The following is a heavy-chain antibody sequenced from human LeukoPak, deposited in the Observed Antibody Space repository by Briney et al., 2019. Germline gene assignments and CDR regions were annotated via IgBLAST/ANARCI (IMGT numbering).Heavy chain of an antibody. D-gene: IGHD1/OR15-1a*01. J-gene: IGHJ6*02. V-gene: IGHV1-69*13. CDR3: GRGTDYYYYGMDV. CDR1: GGTFSSNA. Sequence: SVKVSCKASGGTFSSNAISWVRQAPGQWLELMGRSIPIFGTANYAQKFQGRVTITADESTSTAYMELSSLRSEDTAVYYCGRGTDYYYYGMDVWGQGTTVTVSS. CDR2: SIPIFGTA.